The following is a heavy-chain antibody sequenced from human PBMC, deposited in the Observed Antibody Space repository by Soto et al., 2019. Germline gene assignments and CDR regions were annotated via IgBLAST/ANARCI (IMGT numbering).Heavy chain of an antibody. CDR3: AKVFLYYYYRMDV. CDR1: GSTGGSHA. V-gene: IGHV3-23*01. CDR2: ISDSGGST. J-gene: IGHJ6*02. Sequence: PGGSLRRCCSATGSTGGSHAISWVRQAPGKGLEWVSAISDSGGSTYYADSVKGRFTISRDNSKNTLYLQMNSLRAEDTAVYYCAKVFLYYYYRMDVWGQGT.